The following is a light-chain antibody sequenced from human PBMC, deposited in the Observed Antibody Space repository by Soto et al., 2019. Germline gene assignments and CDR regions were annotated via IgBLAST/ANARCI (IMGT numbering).Light chain of an antibody. V-gene: IGLV2-14*01. CDR2: DVN. Sequence: QSVLTQPASVSGSPGQSVTISCTGTSSDVGGYNYVSWYQQHPGKAPKLMIYDVNTRPSGVSNRFSGCKSGNTASLTISGLQEEDEAGYYYSSYNSSISVGGGTKLTVL. CDR3: SSYNSSIS. CDR1: SSDVGGYNY. J-gene: IGLJ2*01.